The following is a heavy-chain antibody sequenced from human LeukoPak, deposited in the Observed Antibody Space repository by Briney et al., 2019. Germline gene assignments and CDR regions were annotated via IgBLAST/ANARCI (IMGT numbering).Heavy chain of an antibody. V-gene: IGHV4-34*01. J-gene: IGHJ4*02. CDR3: ARAGGWLQGTIDY. CDR2: INHSGST. CDR1: GGSFNGYY. D-gene: IGHD5-24*01. Sequence: PSETLSLTCAVYGGSFNGYYWSWIRQPPGKGLEWIGEINHSGSTNYNPSLKSRVTISVDTSKNQFSLKLSSVTAADTAVYYCARAGGWLQGTIDYWGQGTLVTVSS.